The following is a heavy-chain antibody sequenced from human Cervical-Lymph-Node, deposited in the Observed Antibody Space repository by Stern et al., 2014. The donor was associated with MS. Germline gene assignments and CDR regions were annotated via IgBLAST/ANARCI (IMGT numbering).Heavy chain of an antibody. CDR1: GFTFSSYA. V-gene: IGHV3-23*04. Sequence: VQLGQSGGGLVQPGGSLRLSCAASGFTFSSYAMSWVSQAPGTGLGSISAISGSGGSTSCADSVKGRFTISRDNSKNTLYLQMNSLRAEDTAVYYCAKEAVHWYFDLWGRGTLVTVSS. CDR2: ISGSGGST. CDR3: AKEAVHWYFDL. D-gene: IGHD6-19*01. J-gene: IGHJ2*01.